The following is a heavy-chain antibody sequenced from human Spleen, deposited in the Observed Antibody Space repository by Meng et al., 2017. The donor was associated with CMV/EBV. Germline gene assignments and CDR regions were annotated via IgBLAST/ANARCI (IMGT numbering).Heavy chain of an antibody. CDR2: IYYSGST. CDR1: GGSISSYY. J-gene: IGHJ6*02. Sequence: GSLRLSCTDSGGSISSYYWSWIRQPPGKGLEWIGYIYYSGSTNYNPSLKSRVTISVDTSKNQLSLKLSSVTAADTAVYYCERESVTTSMDVWGQGTTVTVSS. D-gene: IGHD4-17*01. V-gene: IGHV4-59*01. CDR3: ERESVTTSMDV.